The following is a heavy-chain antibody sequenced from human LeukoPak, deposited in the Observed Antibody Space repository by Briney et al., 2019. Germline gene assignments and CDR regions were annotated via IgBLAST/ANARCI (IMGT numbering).Heavy chain of an antibody. CDR2: ISYDGSNK. D-gene: IGHD2-21*02. J-gene: IGHJ3*02. V-gene: IGHV3-30*04. CDR1: GFTFSSYA. Sequence: GGSLRLSCAASGFTFSSYAMHWARQAPGKGLEWVAVISYDGSNKYYADSVKGRFTISRDNSKNTLYLQMNSLRAEDTAVYYCARPGQAYCGGDCYLGRGDAFDIWGEGTMVTVSS. CDR3: ARPGQAYCGGDCYLGRGDAFDI.